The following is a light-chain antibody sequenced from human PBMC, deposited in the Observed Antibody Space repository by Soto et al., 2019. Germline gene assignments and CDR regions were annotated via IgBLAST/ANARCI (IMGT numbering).Light chain of an antibody. Sequence: QSVLTQPASVPGSPGQSITISCTGTSSDVGAYNFVSWHQQHPGKAPKLMIYNVYDRPSGISYRFSGSKSGNTASLTISGLQGEDEADYYCSAYTVSRTYVFGTGTKGTVL. V-gene: IGLV2-14*03. J-gene: IGLJ1*01. CDR1: SSDVGAYNF. CDR3: SAYTVSRTYV. CDR2: NVY.